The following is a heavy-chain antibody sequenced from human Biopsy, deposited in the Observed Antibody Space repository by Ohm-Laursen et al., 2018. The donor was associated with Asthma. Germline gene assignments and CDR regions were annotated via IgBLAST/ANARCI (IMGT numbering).Heavy chain of an antibody. J-gene: IGHJ4*02. Sequence: SSVKVSCKISGYGLTDLSMHWVRQAPGQGLEWMGGHDHEEGGTANARRFQGRVTMTEDTSTDTAYMELSSLSSDDTAVYYCASDFPKDYVRYNFQFWGQGTLVTVSS. CDR1: GYGLTDLS. D-gene: IGHD4-17*01. CDR2: HDHEEGGT. CDR3: ASDFPKDYVRYNFQF. V-gene: IGHV1-24*01.